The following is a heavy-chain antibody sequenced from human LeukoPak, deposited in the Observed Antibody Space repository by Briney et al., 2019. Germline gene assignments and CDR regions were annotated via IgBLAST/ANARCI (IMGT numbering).Heavy chain of an antibody. J-gene: IGHJ4*02. D-gene: IGHD2-15*01. Sequence: GGSLRLSCAASGFTFSRYSMNWVRQAPGKGLEWVVVISHDGSNNNYADSVKGRFTISRDNSKNTLYLQMNSLRPEDTAVYYCAKVRVGTAHFDYWGQGTLVTVSS. CDR3: AKVRVGTAHFDY. CDR2: ISHDGSNN. CDR1: GFTFSRYS. V-gene: IGHV3-30*18.